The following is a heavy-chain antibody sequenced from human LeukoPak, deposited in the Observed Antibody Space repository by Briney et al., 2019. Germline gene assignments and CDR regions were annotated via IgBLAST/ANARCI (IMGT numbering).Heavy chain of an antibody. CDR2: IYRGGKT. CDR3: AREDSGYGLHLDY. J-gene: IGHJ4*02. Sequence: GGSLRLSCAASGFSVIDNYMSWVRQAPGKGLGWVAVIYRGGKTYYADSVAGRFTISRDTATNTVYLQMNSLRADDTAVYYCAREDSGYGLHLDYWGQGTLVTVSS. D-gene: IGHD5-12*01. CDR1: GFSVIDNY. V-gene: IGHV3-66*01.